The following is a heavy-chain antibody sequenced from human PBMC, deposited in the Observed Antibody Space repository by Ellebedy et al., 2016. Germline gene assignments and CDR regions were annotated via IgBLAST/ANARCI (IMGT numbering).Heavy chain of an antibody. CDR1: GFTFSDYY. D-gene: IGHD4-23*01. J-gene: IGHJ4*02. V-gene: IGHV3-11*06. CDR2: ISSSSSYI. Sequence: GGSLRLSCAASGFTFSDYYMSWIRQAPGKGLEWVSSISSSSSYIYYADSVKGRFTISRDNAKNSLYLQMNSLSADDTAVYYCARDRGGHTYFDYWGQGTLVTVSS. CDR3: ARDRGGHTYFDY.